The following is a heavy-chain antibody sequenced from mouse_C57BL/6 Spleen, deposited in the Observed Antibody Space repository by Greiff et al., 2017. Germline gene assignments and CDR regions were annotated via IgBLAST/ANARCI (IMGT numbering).Heavy chain of an antibody. V-gene: IGHV1-69*01. CDR3: ARLVTTLYYYAMDY. CDR2: IDPSDSYT. J-gene: IGHJ4*01. CDR1: GYTFTSYW. D-gene: IGHD2-3*01. Sequence: VQLVESGAELVMPGASVKLSCKASGYTFTSYWMHWVKQRPGQGLEWIGEIDPSDSYTNYNQKFKGKSTLTVDKSSSTAYMQLSSLTSEDSAVYYCARLVTTLYYYAMDYWGQGTSVTVSS.